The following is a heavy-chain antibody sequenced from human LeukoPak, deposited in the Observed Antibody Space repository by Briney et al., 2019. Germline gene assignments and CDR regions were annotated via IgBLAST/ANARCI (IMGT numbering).Heavy chain of an antibody. CDR2: IRYDGSNK. V-gene: IGHV3-30*02. J-gene: IGHJ3*02. Sequence: PGGSLRLSRAASGFTFSSYGMHWVRQAPGKGLEWVAFIRYDGSNKYYADSVKGRFTISRDNSKNTLYLQMNSLRAEDTAVYYCAKGHYYDSSGYYYADIWGQGTMVTVSS. CDR3: AKGHYYDSSGYYYADI. CDR1: GFTFSSYG. D-gene: IGHD3-22*01.